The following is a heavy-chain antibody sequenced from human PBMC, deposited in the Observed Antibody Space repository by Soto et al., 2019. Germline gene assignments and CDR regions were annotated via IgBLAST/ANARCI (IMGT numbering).Heavy chain of an antibody. CDR2: ISYDGSNK. Sequence: GGSLRLSCAASGFTFSSYGMHWVRQAPGKGLEWVAVISYDGSNKYYADSVKGRFTISRDNSKNTLYLQMNSLRAEDTAVYYCEKTMVVASYYYGMDVWGQGTTVTVYS. V-gene: IGHV3-30*18. CDR3: EKTMVVASYYYGMDV. D-gene: IGHD2-15*01. J-gene: IGHJ6*02. CDR1: GFTFSSYG.